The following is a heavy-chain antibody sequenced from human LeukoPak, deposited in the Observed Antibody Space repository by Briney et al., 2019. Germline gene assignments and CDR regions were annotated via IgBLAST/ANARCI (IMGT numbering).Heavy chain of an antibody. CDR2: TTQYGSEK. Sequence: QPGGTLRLSCAASGFSISSYWMTWVRQAPGKGLEGVANTTQYGSEKYYVDSVKGRFTISRDVAKKALFLQVDSLTAGDTAVYYCARAAEISALDHWGRGTLVTVSS. J-gene: IGHJ4*02. D-gene: IGHD6-13*01. CDR1: GFSISSYW. V-gene: IGHV3-7*05. CDR3: ARAAEISALDH.